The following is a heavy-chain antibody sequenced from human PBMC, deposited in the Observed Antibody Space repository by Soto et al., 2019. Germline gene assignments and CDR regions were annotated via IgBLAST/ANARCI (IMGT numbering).Heavy chain of an antibody. V-gene: IGHV5-51*01. CDR3: ARRVLRETHFDY. Sequence: GESLKISCKGSGYIFSSQWIGWVRQVPGKGLECMGIIYPGDSDTRYSPSFQGQVTISADKSISTAYLQWNSLKASDTAMYYCARRVLRETHFDYWGQGTLVTVSS. J-gene: IGHJ4*02. D-gene: IGHD3-10*02. CDR2: IYPGDSDT. CDR1: GYIFSSQW.